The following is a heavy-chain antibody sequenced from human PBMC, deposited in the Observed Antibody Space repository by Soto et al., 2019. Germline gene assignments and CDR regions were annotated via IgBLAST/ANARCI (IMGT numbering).Heavy chain of an antibody. CDR1: GGSIISGGYF. CDR3: ARDVPPTVTLDAFDI. CDR2: IYYSGST. Sequence: SETLSLTCTVSGGSIISGGYFWNWIRRHPGKGLEWIGSIYYSGSTSYNPSLKSRVTISADTSKNQFSLKLTSLTAADTAVYYCARDVPPTVTLDAFDIWGPGTMVTVSS. V-gene: IGHV4-31*03. D-gene: IGHD4-4*01. J-gene: IGHJ3*02.